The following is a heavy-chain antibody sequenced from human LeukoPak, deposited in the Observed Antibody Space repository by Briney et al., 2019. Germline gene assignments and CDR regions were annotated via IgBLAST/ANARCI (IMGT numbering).Heavy chain of an antibody. J-gene: IGHJ6*02. CDR1: GFTFSSYG. CDR3: AREKSGYYYGMDV. D-gene: IGHD3-10*01. V-gene: IGHV3-30*03. Sequence: GGSLRLSCAASGFTFSSYGMHWVRQAPGKGLEWVAVISYDGSNKYYADSVKGRFTISRDKSKNTLYLQMNSLRAEDTAVYYCAREKSGYYYGMDVWGQGTTVTVSS. CDR2: ISYDGSNK.